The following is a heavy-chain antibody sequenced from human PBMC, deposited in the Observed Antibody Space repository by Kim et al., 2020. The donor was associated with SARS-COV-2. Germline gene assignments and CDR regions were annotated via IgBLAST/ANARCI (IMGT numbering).Heavy chain of an antibody. CDR2: ISYDGSNK. CDR3: ARQTYYDSSGYGVDY. Sequence: GGSLRLSCAASGFTFSSYAMHWVRQAPGKGLEWVAVISYDGSNKYYADSVKGRFTISRDNSKNTLYLQMNSLRAEDTAVYYCARQTYYDSSGYGVDYWGQGTLVTVSS. V-gene: IGHV3-30*04. CDR1: GFTFSSYA. J-gene: IGHJ4*02. D-gene: IGHD3-22*01.